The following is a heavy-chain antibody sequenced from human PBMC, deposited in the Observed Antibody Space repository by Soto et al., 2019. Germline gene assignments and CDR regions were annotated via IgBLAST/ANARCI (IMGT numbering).Heavy chain of an antibody. D-gene: IGHD3-3*01. Sequence: SETLSLTCSVYGGSFSGYYWSWIRQPPGKGLEWIGEINHSGSTNYNPSLKSRVTISVDTSKNQFSLKLSSVTAADTAVYYRARGGNLRNYDFWSGYYNHYYGMDVWGQGTTVTVSS. CDR1: GGSFSGYY. CDR2: INHSGST. V-gene: IGHV4-34*01. CDR3: ARGGNLRNYDFWSGYYNHYYGMDV. J-gene: IGHJ6*02.